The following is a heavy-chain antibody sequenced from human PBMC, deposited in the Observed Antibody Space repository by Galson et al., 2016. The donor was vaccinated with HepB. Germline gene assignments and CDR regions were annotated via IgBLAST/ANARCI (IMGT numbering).Heavy chain of an antibody. V-gene: IGHV4-59*01. D-gene: IGHD6-19*01. CDR3: ARGGGFSSGWRF. CDR2: IFYSGNT. J-gene: IGHJ4*02. CDR1: GGSMSNYS. Sequence: SETLSLTCSVSGGSMSNYSWNWIRQPPGKGLEWIGYIFYSGNTNYSPSLTSRVTISVDTSKNQVTLNVNSVTTADTAVYYCARGGGFSSGWRFWGQGTLVTVSS.